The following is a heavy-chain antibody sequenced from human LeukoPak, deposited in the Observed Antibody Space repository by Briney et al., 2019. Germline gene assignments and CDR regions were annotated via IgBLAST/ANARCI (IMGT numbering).Heavy chain of an antibody. CDR3: ARQYYGSGSYRAFDI. V-gene: IGHV5-51*01. D-gene: IGHD3-10*01. Sequence: GGSLKISCKGSGYSFTSYWIGWVRQMPGKGLEWMGIIYPGDSDTRYSPSFQGQVTISADKSISTAYLQWSSLKASDTAMYYCARQYYGSGSYRAFDIWGQGTMVTVSS. CDR1: GYSFTSYW. CDR2: IYPGDSDT. J-gene: IGHJ3*02.